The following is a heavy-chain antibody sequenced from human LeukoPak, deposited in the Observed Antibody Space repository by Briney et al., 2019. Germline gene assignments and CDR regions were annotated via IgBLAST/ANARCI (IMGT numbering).Heavy chain of an antibody. CDR3: ARVLSYDSSGYYDQYYFDY. Sequence: GASVKVSCKASGYTFTSYYMHWVRQAPGQGLEWMGIINPSGGSTSYAQKFQGRVTMTRDMSTSTVYMELSSLRSEDTAMYYCARVLSYDSSGYYDQYYFDYWGQGTLVTVSS. CDR2: INPSGGST. D-gene: IGHD3-22*01. J-gene: IGHJ4*02. V-gene: IGHV1-46*01. CDR1: GYTFTSYY.